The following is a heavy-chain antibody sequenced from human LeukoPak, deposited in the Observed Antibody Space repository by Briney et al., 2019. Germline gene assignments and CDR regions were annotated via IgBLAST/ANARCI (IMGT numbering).Heavy chain of an antibody. CDR3: TRIPATATGNWFDP. CDR2: INPNSGGT. J-gene: IGHJ5*02. V-gene: IGHV1-2*02. Sequence: ASVKVSCKASGYTFTDYYMHWVRQAPGQGLEWMGWINPNSGGTNYAQKFQGRVTMTRDTSITTAYMELSRLRSDDTAVYYCTRIPATATGNWFDPWGQGTLVTVSS. D-gene: IGHD2-15*01. CDR1: GYTFTDYY.